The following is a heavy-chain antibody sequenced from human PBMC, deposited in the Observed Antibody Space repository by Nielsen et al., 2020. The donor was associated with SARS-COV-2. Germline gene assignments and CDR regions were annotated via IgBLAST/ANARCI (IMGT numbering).Heavy chain of an antibody. V-gene: IGHV3-13*04. D-gene: IGHD2-15*01. CDR2: IGTAGDT. J-gene: IGHJ4*02. CDR1: GFTFSSYD. CDR3: ARDISPYSGIDY. Sequence: GESLKISCAASGFTFSSYDMHWVRQAPGKGLEWVSAIGTAGDTYYPGSVKGRFTISRENAKNSLYLQMNSLRAGDTAVYYCARDISPYSGIDYWGQGTLVTVSS.